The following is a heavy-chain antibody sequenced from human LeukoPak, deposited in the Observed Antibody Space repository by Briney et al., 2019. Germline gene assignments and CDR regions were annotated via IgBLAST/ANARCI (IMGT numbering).Heavy chain of an antibody. D-gene: IGHD3-10*01. Sequence: GGSLRLSCAASGFTFSSYSMNWVRQAPGKGLEWVSSISSSSSYIYYADSVKGRFTISRDNAKNSLYLQMNSLRAEDTAVYYCARGSYYYGSGSYYNDWSDPWGQGTLVTVSS. CDR1: GFTFSSYS. CDR2: ISSSSSYI. J-gene: IGHJ5*02. V-gene: IGHV3-21*01. CDR3: ARGSYYYGSGSYYNDWSDP.